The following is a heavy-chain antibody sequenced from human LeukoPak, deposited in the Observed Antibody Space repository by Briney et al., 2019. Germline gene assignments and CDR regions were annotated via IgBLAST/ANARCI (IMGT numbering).Heavy chain of an antibody. CDR3: ARDGDYLMRGYFDY. Sequence: GGSLRLSFAASGFTFSSYAMHWVRQAPGKGLEGVAVISYDGSNKYYADSVKGRFTISRDNSKNTLYLQMNSLRAEDTAVYYCARDGDYLMRGYFDYWGQGTLVTVSS. V-gene: IGHV3-30*04. J-gene: IGHJ4*02. CDR1: GFTFSSYA. CDR2: ISYDGSNK. D-gene: IGHD4-11*01.